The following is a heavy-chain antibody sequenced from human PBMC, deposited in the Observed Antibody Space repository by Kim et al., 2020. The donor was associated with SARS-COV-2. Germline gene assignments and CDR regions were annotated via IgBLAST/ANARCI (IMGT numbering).Heavy chain of an antibody. CDR2: INPGGGTT. J-gene: IGHJ4*02. CDR3: ASNIHSYGRDYFDY. Sequence: ASVKVSCKASGYTFISYYIHWVRQAPGQGPEWMGIINPGGGTTTYAQTFQDRVTMTRDTSTSTVYMELSSLRSEDTAIYYCASNIHSYGRDYFDYWGQGTLVTVSS. CDR1: GYTFISYY. V-gene: IGHV1-46*01. D-gene: IGHD5-18*01.